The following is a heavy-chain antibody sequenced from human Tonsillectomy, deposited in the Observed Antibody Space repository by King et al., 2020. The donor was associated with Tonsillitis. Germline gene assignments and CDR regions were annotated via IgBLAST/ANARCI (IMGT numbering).Heavy chain of an antibody. CDR1: GFTFSNFG. Sequence: VQLVESGGGLVQPGESLRLSCSASGFTFSNFGMHWIRQAPEKGLELVSVISHDEIYTNYADSVKGRFTISRDNSKNTLYLQMCSLRPEDTALYYCVAEIYMASAGGRWFDLWGQGTLVTVSS. CDR3: VAEIYMASAGGRWFDL. D-gene: IGHD6-13*01. CDR2: ISHDEIYT. V-gene: IGHV3-64D*06. J-gene: IGHJ5*02.